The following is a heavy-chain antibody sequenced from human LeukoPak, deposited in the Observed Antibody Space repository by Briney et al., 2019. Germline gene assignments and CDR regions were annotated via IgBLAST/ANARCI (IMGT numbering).Heavy chain of an antibody. CDR1: GGSISSYY. J-gene: IGHJ4*02. V-gene: IGHV4-59*01. CDR2: IYYSGST. Sequence: PSETLSLTCTVSGGSISSYYWSWIRQPPGKGLEWIGYIYYSGSTNYNPSLKSRVTISVDTSKNQFSLKLSSVTAADTAVYYCARVPRKLYCSGGSCYSGHFDYWGQGTLVTVSS. CDR3: ARVPRKLYCSGGSCYSGHFDY. D-gene: IGHD2-15*01.